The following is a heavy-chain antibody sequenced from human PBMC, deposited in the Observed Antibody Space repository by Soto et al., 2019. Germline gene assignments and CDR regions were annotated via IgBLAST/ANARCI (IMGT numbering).Heavy chain of an antibody. D-gene: IGHD6-25*01. J-gene: IGHJ4*02. V-gene: IGHV4-4*07. CDR3: ARTIGAAYYFDF. CDR2: IYTSGST. CDR1: GDSMTKYY. Sequence: QVQLQESGPGLVKPSETLSLIYNVSGDSMTKYYWIWIRQPAGKGLEWIGRIYTSGSTNYNPSLKSRVTMSIDTSNNHFSLNLKSVTAADTAVYYCARTIGAAYYFDFWGQGALVTVSS.